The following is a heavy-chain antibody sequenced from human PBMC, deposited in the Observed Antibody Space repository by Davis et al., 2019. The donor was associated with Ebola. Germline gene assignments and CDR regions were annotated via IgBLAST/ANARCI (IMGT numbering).Heavy chain of an antibody. CDR2: INSDGSST. J-gene: IGHJ6*02. Sequence: GESLKISCAASGFTFSSYWMHWVRQAPGKGLVWVSRINSDGSSTSYADSVKGRFTISRDNAKNTLYLQMNSLRAEDTAVYSCARGPYYYYYGMDVWGQGTTVTVSS. CDR3: ARGPYYYYYGMDV. V-gene: IGHV3-74*01. CDR1: GFTFSSYW.